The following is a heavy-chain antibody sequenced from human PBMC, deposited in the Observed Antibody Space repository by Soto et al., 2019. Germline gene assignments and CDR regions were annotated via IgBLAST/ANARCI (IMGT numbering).Heavy chain of an antibody. V-gene: IGHV3-33*01. Sequence: GGSLRLSCAASGFTFSSYGMHWVHQAPGKGLEWVAVIWYDGSNKYYADSVKGRFTISRDNSKNTLYLQMNSLRAEDTAVYYCARVVGATNYFDYWGQGTLVTVSS. CDR2: IWYDGSNK. CDR3: ARVVGATNYFDY. CDR1: GFTFSSYG. J-gene: IGHJ4*02. D-gene: IGHD1-26*01.